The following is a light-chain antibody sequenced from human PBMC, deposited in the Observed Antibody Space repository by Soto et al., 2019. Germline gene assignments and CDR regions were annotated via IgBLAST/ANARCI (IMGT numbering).Light chain of an antibody. CDR1: QSISSW. V-gene: IGKV1-5*01. CDR2: DAS. J-gene: IGKJ1*01. CDR3: QQYSSSSEWT. Sequence: DIQMTQSPSTLSGSVGDRVIITWRASQSISSWLAWYQQKPGKAPKLLIYDASSLESGVPSRFSGSGSGTEFTLTISSLQPDDFATYYCQQYSSSSEWTFGQGTKVDIK.